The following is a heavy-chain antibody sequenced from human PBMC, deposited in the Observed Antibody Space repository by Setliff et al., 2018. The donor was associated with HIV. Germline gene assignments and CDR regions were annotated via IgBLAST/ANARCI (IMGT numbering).Heavy chain of an antibody. CDR3: ARILVAAAGTGFDP. CDR1: GGSINDQY. CDR2: IDYSEST. Sequence: SETLSLTCTVPGGSINDQYFSWIRQPPGKGLEWIGSIDYSESTKYNPSLNSRGTISLDKPKNELSLKLTSVTAADTAVYYCARILVAAAGTGFDPWGQGILVTVSS. V-gene: IGHV4-59*11. D-gene: IGHD6-13*01. J-gene: IGHJ5*02.